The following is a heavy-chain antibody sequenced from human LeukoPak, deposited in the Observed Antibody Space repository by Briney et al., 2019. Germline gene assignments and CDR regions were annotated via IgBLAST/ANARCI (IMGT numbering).Heavy chain of an antibody. J-gene: IGHJ6*03. CDR2: ISTYNANT. CDR3: ARTAPDFSTDLYYYYMDV. V-gene: IGHV1-18*01. CDR1: GYTFTSYG. Sequence: GASVKVSCKASGYTFTSYGISWVRQAPGQGLEWMGWISTYNANTHYPLQLPGRVTMTTDTSASTAYMELRSLTSDDTAVYYCARTAPDFSTDLYYYYMDVWGKGTTVTVSS. D-gene: IGHD3/OR15-3a*01.